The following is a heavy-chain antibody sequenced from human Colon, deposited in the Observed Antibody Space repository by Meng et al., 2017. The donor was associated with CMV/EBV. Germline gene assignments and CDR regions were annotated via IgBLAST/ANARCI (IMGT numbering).Heavy chain of an antibody. V-gene: IGHV3-7*03. J-gene: IGHJ6*02. CDR3: SANRGAHYYYYAMDV. CDR1: GFTFNTFW. Sequence: GESLKISCAASGFTFNTFWMTWVRQAPGKGLEWVANIKEDGRGQWYVDSVKGRFTISRDNTKNSLYLQLDSLRAEDTAFYYCSANRGAHYYYYAMDVWGQGTTVTVSS. CDR2: IKEDGRGQ. D-gene: IGHD1-14*01.